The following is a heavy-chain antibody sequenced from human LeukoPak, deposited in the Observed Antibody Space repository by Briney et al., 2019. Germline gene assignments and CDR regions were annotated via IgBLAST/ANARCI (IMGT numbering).Heavy chain of an antibody. D-gene: IGHD1-14*01. CDR1: GYTFTSYD. J-gene: IGHJ4*02. CDR2: MNPNSGNT. Sequence: ASVKVSCKASGYTFTSYDINWVRQATGQGLEWMGWMNPNSGNTGYAQKFQGRVTMTRNTSISTAYMELSSLRSEDTAVYYCARHGLLGNNLMYYFDYWGQGTLVTVSS. V-gene: IGHV1-8*01. CDR3: ARHGLLGNNLMYYFDY.